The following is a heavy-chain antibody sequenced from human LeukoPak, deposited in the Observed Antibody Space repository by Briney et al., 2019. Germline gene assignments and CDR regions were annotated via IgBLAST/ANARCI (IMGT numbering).Heavy chain of an antibody. Sequence: GESLRLSCAASGFTFRSYVMSWVRQAPGKGLEWVSAISGSGGSTYYADSVKGRFTISRDNSKNTLYLQMNSLRAEDTAVYYCAKFPPGSYYYGMDVWGQGTTVTVSS. CDR2: ISGSGGST. D-gene: IGHD3-10*01. V-gene: IGHV3-23*01. CDR3: AKFPPGSYYYGMDV. CDR1: GFTFRSYV. J-gene: IGHJ6*02.